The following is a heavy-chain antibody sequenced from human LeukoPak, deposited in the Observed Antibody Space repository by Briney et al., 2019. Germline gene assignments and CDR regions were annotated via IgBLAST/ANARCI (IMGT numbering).Heavy chain of an antibody. J-gene: IGHJ4*02. V-gene: IGHV3-30*18. CDR3: AKDPSAPYRDY. CDR1: GFTFSSYG. CDR2: ISYDGSNN. D-gene: IGHD2-2*02. Sequence: AGSLRLSCAASGFTFSSYGMHWVRQAPGKGLEWVAVISYDGSNNCYADSVKRRFTISRDNSKTALYLQMNSLRAEDTAVYYCAKDPSAPYRDYWGQGTLVSVSS.